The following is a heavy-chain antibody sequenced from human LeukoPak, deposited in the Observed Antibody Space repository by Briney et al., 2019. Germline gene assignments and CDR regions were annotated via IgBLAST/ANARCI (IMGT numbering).Heavy chain of an antibody. CDR1: GYTFTDYS. Sequence: ASVQVSCKASGYTFTDYSIHWVRQAPGQGLEWMGWVNPNSGGTNYAHKFQGRVTMTRDTSISTAYMELSRLRSDDTALYYCAIYYGGNSGAFDVWGQGTMVTVS. V-gene: IGHV1-2*02. CDR3: AIYYGGNSGAFDV. D-gene: IGHD4-23*01. J-gene: IGHJ3*01. CDR2: VNPNSGGT.